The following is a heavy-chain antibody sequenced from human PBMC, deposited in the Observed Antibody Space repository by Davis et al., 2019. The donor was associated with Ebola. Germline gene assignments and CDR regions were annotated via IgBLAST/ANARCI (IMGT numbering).Heavy chain of an antibody. CDR2: IKPDGSAK. CDR3: AKDQAQYSSGWDFDY. V-gene: IGHV3-7*01. Sequence: ESLKISCAASGFTFSGSWMTWLRQAPGRGLEWVGNIKPDGSAKYYADSVKGRFTISRDNSKNTLYLQMNSLRAEDTAVYYCAKDQAQYSSGWDFDYWGQGTLVTVSS. CDR1: GFTFSGSW. J-gene: IGHJ4*02. D-gene: IGHD6-19*01.